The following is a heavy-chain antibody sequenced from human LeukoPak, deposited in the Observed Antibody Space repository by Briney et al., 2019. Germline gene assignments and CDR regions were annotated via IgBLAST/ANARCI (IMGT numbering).Heavy chain of an antibody. Sequence: PGRSLRLSCAASAFTFSSYAMHWVRHAPGKGLEWVAVMSFDGSHKYYADSVKGRFTISRDNSKNTLYLQTNSLRAEDTAVYYCARDQYSTMVRGIITHDAFDIWGQGTMVTVSS. CDR3: ARDQYSTMVRGIITHDAFDI. V-gene: IGHV3-30*04. D-gene: IGHD3-10*01. J-gene: IGHJ3*02. CDR1: AFTFSSYA. CDR2: MSFDGSHK.